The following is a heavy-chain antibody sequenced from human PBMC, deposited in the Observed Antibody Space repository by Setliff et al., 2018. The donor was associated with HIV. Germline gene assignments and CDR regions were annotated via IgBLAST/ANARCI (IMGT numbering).Heavy chain of an antibody. CDR2: FDPEDGET. V-gene: IGHV1-24*01. CDR1: GYTLTELS. Sequence: ASVKVSCKVSGYTLTELSMHWVRQAPGKGLEWMGGFDPEDGETIYAQKFQGRVTMTEDTPTDTAYMELSSLRSEDTAVYYCATDLKGSQSYYYGSGSYSGFDPWGQGTLVTVSS. CDR3: ATDLKGSQSYYYGSGSYSGFDP. J-gene: IGHJ5*02. D-gene: IGHD3-10*01.